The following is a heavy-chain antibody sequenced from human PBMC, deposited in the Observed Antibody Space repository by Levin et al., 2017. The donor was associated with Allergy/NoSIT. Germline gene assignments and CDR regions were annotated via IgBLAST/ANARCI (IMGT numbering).Heavy chain of an antibody. Sequence: TGESLKISCQGPGDIFSTYWIGWVRQMPGKGLEWMGIIYAGDSDSKYSPSFQGQVTFSADKSINTAYLQWSSLKASDTAVYYCGALNSGAFAIWGQGTMVTVSS. CDR3: GALNSGAFAI. D-gene: IGHD4-23*01. CDR1: GDIFSTYW. J-gene: IGHJ3*02. V-gene: IGHV5-51*01. CDR2: IYAGDSDS.